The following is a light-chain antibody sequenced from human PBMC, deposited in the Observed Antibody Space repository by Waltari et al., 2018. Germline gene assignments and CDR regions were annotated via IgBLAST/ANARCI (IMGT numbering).Light chain of an antibody. CDR1: QYIVSN. V-gene: IGKV3-15*01. J-gene: IGKJ1*01. CDR2: GSS. Sequence: ETVMTQSPATLSMSPGETATLPCRASQYIVSNLAWDQQRPGQAPRLLIYGSSIRATGVPARFIGSWSGTHFTLTISSLQSEDFAVYFCLQYGDWPPWTFGQGTKVEFK. CDR3: LQYGDWPPWT.